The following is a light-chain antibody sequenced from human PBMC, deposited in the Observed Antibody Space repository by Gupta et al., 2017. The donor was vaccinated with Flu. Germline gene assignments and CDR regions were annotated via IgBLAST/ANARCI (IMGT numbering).Light chain of an antibody. CDR2: ATS. J-gene: IGKJ1*01. CDR1: QGIGVY. Sequence: DFKLTQSPSFLSASVGDRVTITCRASQGIGVYLAWYQQRPGKAPKLLMYATSTLQRGVPSRFSGSGSGAEFTLTISSLQPEDFATYYCQQLNSYRWTFGQGTKVEIK. CDR3: QQLNSYRWT. V-gene: IGKV1-9*01.